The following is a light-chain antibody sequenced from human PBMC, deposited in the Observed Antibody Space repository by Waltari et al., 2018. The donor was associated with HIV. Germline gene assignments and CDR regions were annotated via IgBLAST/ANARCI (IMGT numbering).Light chain of an antibody. CDR1: QSLLHSNGYNY. CDR2: LGS. CDR3: MQALQTPEFT. V-gene: IGKV2-28*01. Sequence: VMTQSPLSLPVTPGEPASISCRSSQSLLHSNGYNYLDWYLQKPGQSPQLLIYLGSNRASGVPDRFSGSGSGTDFTLKISRVEAEDVGVYYCMQALQTPEFTFGPGTKVDIK. J-gene: IGKJ3*01.